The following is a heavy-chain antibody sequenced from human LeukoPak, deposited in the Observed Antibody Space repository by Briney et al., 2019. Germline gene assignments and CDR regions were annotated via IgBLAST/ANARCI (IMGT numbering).Heavy chain of an antibody. Sequence: GGSLRLSCAASGFTFSSYAMSWVRQAPGKGLEWVSTISADGGSTYYADSVKGRFTISRDNSKNTLYLQMNSLRAEDTAVYYCAREDILTGFDYWGQGPLVTVSS. CDR3: AREDILTGFDY. J-gene: IGHJ4*02. D-gene: IGHD3-9*01. V-gene: IGHV3-23*01. CDR1: GFTFSSYA. CDR2: ISADGGST.